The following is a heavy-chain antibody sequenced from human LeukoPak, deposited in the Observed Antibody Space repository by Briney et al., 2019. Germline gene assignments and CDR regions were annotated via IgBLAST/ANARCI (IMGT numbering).Heavy chain of an antibody. Sequence: GESLKISCKGSGYSFTSYWIGWVRQMPGKGLEWMGIVYPDDSDTRYSPSFQGQVTISADKSISTAYLQWSSLKASDTAMYYCARRGVYANDAFDIWGQGTMVTVSS. D-gene: IGHD2-8*01. CDR1: GYSFTSYW. CDR3: ARRGVYANDAFDI. CDR2: VYPDDSDT. J-gene: IGHJ3*02. V-gene: IGHV5-51*01.